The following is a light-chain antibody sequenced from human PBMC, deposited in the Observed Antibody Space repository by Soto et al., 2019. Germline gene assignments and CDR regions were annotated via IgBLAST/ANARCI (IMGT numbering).Light chain of an antibody. V-gene: IGKV3-20*01. J-gene: IGKJ1*01. CDR3: QQYVSSPWA. CDR2: GAS. Sequence: EIVLAQSPGTLSLSTGESTTLSCSASQSVSSSFLAWYQQKAGQAPRLLIYGASRRATGIPDRFSGSGSGTDFTLTISRLEPEDFAVYYCQQYVSSPWAFGQGTKVDIK. CDR1: QSVSSSF.